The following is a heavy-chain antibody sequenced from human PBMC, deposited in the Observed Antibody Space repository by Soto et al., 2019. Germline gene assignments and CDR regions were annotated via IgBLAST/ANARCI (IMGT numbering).Heavy chain of an antibody. CDR3: AKDRARWLQARGFDY. V-gene: IGHV3-30*18. CDR2: VSYDGSNK. Sequence: GESLKISCAASGFTFSGYGMHWVRQAPGKGLEWVAGVSYDGSNKYYADSVKGRFTISRDNSKNTLYLQMNSLRAEDTAVYHCAKDRARWLQARGFDYWGQGTLVTVSS. CDR1: GFTFSGYG. J-gene: IGHJ4*02. D-gene: IGHD5-12*01.